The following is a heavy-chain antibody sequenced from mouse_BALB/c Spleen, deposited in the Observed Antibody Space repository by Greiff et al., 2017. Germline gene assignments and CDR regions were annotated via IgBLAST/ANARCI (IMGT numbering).Heavy chain of an antibody. J-gene: IGHJ2*01. V-gene: IGHV14-3*02. D-gene: IGHD1-1*01. CDR2: IDPANGNT. CDR1: GFNIKDTY. Sequence: EVKLVESGAELVKPGASVKLSCTASGFNIKDTYMHWVKQRPEQGLEWIGRIDPANGNTKYDPKFQGKATITADTSSNTAYLQLSSLTSEDTAVYYCASGVVADYWGQGTTLTVSS. CDR3: ASGVVADY.